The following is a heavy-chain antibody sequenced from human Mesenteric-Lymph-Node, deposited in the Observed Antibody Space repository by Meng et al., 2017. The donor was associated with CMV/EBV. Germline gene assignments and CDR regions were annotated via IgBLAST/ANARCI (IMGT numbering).Heavy chain of an antibody. D-gene: IGHD3-3*01. CDR1: GFTFRRYE. CDR2: IRYDGSNK. CDR3: AKDRAHYDFWSGYTPGYYYGMDV. Sequence: GGSLRLSCAASGFTFRRYEMHWVRQAPGKGLEWVAFIRYDGSNKYYADSVKGRFTISRDNSKNTLYLQMNSLRAEDTAVYYCAKDRAHYDFWSGYTPGYYYGMDVWGQGTTVTVSS. J-gene: IGHJ6*02. V-gene: IGHV3-30*02.